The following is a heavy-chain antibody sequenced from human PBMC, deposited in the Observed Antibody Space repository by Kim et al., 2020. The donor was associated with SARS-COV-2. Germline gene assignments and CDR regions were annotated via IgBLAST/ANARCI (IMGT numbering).Heavy chain of an antibody. CDR1: GFTFDDYA. J-gene: IGHJ4*02. CDR3: AKLAPDFDY. V-gene: IGHV3-9*01. CDR2: ISWNSGSI. Sequence: GGSLRLSCAASGFTFDDYAMHWVRQAPGKGLEWVSGISWNSGSIGYADSVKGRFTISRDNAKNSLYLQMNSLRAEDTALYYCAKLAPDFDYWGQGTLVTVSS.